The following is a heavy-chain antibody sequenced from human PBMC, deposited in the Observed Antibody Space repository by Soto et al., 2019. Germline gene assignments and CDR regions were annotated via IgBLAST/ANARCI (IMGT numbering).Heavy chain of an antibody. V-gene: IGHV3-13*01. CDR3: ARAGSDYDFWSGYPGDAYYYYMDV. CDR2: IGTAGDT. J-gene: IGHJ6*03. CDR1: GFTFSSYD. Sequence: GGSLRLSCAASGFTFSSYDMHWVRQATGKGLEWVSAIGTAGDTYYPGSVKGRFTISRENAKNSLYLQMNSLRAGDTAVYYCARAGSDYDFWSGYPGDAYYYYMDVWGKGTTVTVSS. D-gene: IGHD3-3*01.